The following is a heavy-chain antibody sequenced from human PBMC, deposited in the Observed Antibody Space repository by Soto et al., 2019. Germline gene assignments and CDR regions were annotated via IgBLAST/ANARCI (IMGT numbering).Heavy chain of an antibody. Sequence: QVQLQESGPGLVKPSQTLSLTCTVSVASISSGGYYWSWIRQHPGEGLEWIGYIYYSGSTSYNPSLKSRVTISVDTSKKQFSLQLRSVTDADTAVYYCARESKYDTSGYPPWFAPWGQGTLVTVSS. CDR1: VASISSGGYY. CDR3: ARESKYDTSGYPPWFAP. J-gene: IGHJ5*02. CDR2: IYYSGST. D-gene: IGHD3-22*01. V-gene: IGHV4-31*03.